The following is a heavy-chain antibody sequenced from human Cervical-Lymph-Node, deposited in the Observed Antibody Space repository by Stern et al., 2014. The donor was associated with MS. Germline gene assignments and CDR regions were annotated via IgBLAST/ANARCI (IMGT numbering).Heavy chain of an antibody. V-gene: IGHV1-69*06. CDR1: GGSFSSYA. CDR3: ARSNRHSDTTGSYAFDI. D-gene: IGHD3-22*01. J-gene: IGHJ3*02. Sequence: QVQLGQSGAEVKKPGPSVKVSCKASGGSFSSYAFNWVRLGPGQGLEWMGGIIHIIGKANYAQKFKGRVTTAADTFKRTVYMEFGSLTSEDTAVYYCARSNRHSDTTGSYAFDIWGQGTVVTVSS. CDR2: IIHIIGKA.